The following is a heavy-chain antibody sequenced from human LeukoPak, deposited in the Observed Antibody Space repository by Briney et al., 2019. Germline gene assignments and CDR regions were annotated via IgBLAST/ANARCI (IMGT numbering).Heavy chain of an antibody. CDR1: EFTVSSNY. V-gene: IGHV3-66*01. J-gene: IGHJ4*02. D-gene: IGHD6-13*01. CDR2: IYSGGST. Sequence: PGGSLRLSCAASEFTVSSNYMNGVRQAPGKGLEWVSVIYSGGSTYYADSVKGRFTISKDNSKNTLYLQMSSLRAEDTAVYYCAGGARRQQPFDYWGQGTLVTVSS. CDR3: AGGARRQQPFDY.